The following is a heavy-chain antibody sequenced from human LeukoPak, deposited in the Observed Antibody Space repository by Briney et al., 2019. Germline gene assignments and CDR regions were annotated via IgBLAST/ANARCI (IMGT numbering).Heavy chain of an antibody. D-gene: IGHD5-12*01. CDR2: IHSDGRT. Sequence: GGSLRLSCAASGFTVSSNYMSWVRQAPGKGLEWISVIHSDGRTYYADSVKGRFTISRDNPKNTLYLQMNSLRAEDTAVYYCASNVDSNWGQGTLVTVSS. V-gene: IGHV3-53*01. CDR3: ASNVDSN. CDR1: GFTVSSNY. J-gene: IGHJ4*02.